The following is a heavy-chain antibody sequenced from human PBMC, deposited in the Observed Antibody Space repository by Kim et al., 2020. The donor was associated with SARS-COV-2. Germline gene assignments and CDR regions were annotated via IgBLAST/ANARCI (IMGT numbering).Heavy chain of an antibody. CDR2: IWYDGSNK. CDR3: ARDRYCSSTSCFIARYMDV. V-gene: IGHV3-33*01. J-gene: IGHJ6*03. D-gene: IGHD2-2*01. CDR1: GFTFSSYG. Sequence: GGSLRLSCAASGFTFSSYGMHWVRQAPGKGLDWVAVIWYDGSNKYYADSVKGRFTISRDNSKNTLYLQMNSLRAEDTAVYYCARDRYCSSTSCFIARYMDVWGKGTTVTVSS.